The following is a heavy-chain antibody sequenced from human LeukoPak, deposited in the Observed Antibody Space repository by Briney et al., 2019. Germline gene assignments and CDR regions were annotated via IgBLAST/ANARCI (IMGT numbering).Heavy chain of an antibody. J-gene: IGHJ3*02. D-gene: IGHD2-15*01. CDR2: IYYSGST. Sequence: PSETLFLTCTVSGGSISSYYRSWIRQPPGKGLEWIEYIYYSGSTKYNPSLKSRVTISVDTSKNQFSLKLSSVTAADTAVYYCARHVGYCSGRSCYGVAFDIWGQGTMVTVSS. V-gene: IGHV4-59*08. CDR3: ARHVGYCSGRSCYGVAFDI. CDR1: GGSISSYY.